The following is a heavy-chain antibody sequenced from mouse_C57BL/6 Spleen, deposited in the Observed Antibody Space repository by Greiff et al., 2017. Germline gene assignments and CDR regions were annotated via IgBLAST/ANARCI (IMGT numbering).Heavy chain of an antibody. D-gene: IGHD2-1*01. CDR3: AKIYYGNYDAMDS. CDR2: IYPRSGNT. Sequence: QVQLKQSGAELARPGASVKLSCKASGYTFTSYGISWVKQRTGQGLEWIGEIYPRSGNTYYNEKFKGKATLTADKSSSTAYMALRSLTSEDSAVYFFAKIYYGNYDAMDSWGQGTSVTASS. J-gene: IGHJ4*01. V-gene: IGHV1-81*01. CDR1: GYTFTSYG.